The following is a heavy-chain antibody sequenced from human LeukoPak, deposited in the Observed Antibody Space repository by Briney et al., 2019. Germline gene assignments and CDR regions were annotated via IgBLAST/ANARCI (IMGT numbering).Heavy chain of an antibody. D-gene: IGHD3-10*01. CDR2: ISSSSSYI. CDR3: ARGTPTKGSGSQPFYYYYYGMDV. Sequence: PGGSLRLSCAASGFTFSSYSMNWVRQAPGKGLEWVSSISSSSSYIYYADSVKGRFTISRDNAKNSLYLQMNSLRAEDTAVYYCARGTPTKGSGSQPFYYYYYGMDVWGQGTTVTVSS. CDR1: GFTFSSYS. V-gene: IGHV3-21*01. J-gene: IGHJ6*02.